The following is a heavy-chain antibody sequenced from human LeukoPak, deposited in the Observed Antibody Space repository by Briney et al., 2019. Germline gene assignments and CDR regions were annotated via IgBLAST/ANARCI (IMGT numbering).Heavy chain of an antibody. J-gene: IGHJ4*02. CDR3: ARHGEAAGIAY. CDR2: INHSGST. CDR1: GGSFSGYY. Sequence: KASETLSLTCAVYGGSFSGYYWSWIRQPPGKGLEWMGEINHSGSTNDNPSLKSRVTISVDTSKNQFSLKMRSVTAGDTAVYYCARHGEAAGIAYWGQGTPVTVSS. D-gene: IGHD6-13*01. V-gene: IGHV4-34*01.